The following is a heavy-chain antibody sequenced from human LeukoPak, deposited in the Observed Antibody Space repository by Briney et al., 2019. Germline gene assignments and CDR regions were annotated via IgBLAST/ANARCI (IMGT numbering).Heavy chain of an antibody. CDR2: INPNSGGT. CDR3: AREVKLVTMVRGVINAFDI. CDR1: GYTFTGYY. V-gene: IGHV1-2*02. J-gene: IGHJ3*02. D-gene: IGHD3-10*01. Sequence: ASVKVSCKASGYTFTGYYMHWVRQAPGQGLEWMGWINPNSGGTNYAQKFQGRVTMTRDTSISTAYMELSRLRPDDTAVYYCAREVKLVTMVRGVINAFDIWGQGTMVTVSS.